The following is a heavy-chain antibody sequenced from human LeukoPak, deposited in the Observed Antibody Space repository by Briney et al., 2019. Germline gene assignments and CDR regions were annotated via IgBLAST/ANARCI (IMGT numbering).Heavy chain of an antibody. D-gene: IGHD6-13*01. CDR1: GFTLSSYS. CDR2: ISSSSSTI. CDR3: ARDVPYSSSWYGSPDY. J-gene: IGHJ4*02. Sequence: PGGSLRLSCAASGFTLSSYSMNWVRQAPGKGLEWVSYISSSSSTIYYADSVKGRFTISRDNAKNSLYLQMNSLRAEDTAVYYCARDVPYSSSWYGSPDYWGQGTLVTVSS. V-gene: IGHV3-48*04.